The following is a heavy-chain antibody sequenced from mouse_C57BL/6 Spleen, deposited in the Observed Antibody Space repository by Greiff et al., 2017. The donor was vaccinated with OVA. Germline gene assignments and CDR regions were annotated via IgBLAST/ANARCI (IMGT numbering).Heavy chain of an antibody. J-gene: IGHJ2*01. CDR1: GYTFTSYW. CDR2: IDPNSGGT. D-gene: IGHD2-4*01. Sequence: QVQLQQSGAELVKPGASVKLSCKASGYTFTSYWMHWVKQRPGRGLEWIGRIDPNSGGTNYNEKFKGKATFTADTSSNTAYMQLSSLTTEDSAIYYCAIYDYVLFDYWGQGTTLTVSS. V-gene: IGHV1-62-3*01. CDR3: AIYDYVLFDY.